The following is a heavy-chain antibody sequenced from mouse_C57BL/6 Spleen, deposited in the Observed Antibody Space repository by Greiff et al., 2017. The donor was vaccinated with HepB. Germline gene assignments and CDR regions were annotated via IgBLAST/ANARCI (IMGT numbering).Heavy chain of an antibody. CDR3: ARQLRLAWFAY. Sequence: DVQLQESGPGLVKPSQSLSLTCSVTGYSITSGYYWNWIRQFPGNKLEWMGYISYDGSNNYNPSLKNRISITRDTSKNQFFLKLNSVTTEDTATYYCARQLRLAWFAYWGQGTLVTVSA. J-gene: IGHJ3*01. D-gene: IGHD3-2*02. V-gene: IGHV3-6*01. CDR1: GYSITSGYY. CDR2: ISYDGSN.